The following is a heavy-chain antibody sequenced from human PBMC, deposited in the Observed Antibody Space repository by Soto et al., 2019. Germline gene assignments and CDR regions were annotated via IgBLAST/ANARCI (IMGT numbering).Heavy chain of an antibody. CDR2: ISSSSSSI. J-gene: IGHJ4*02. CDR1: GFTFSTYG. CDR3: AKGVEYYDILTGHH. D-gene: IGHD3-9*01. Sequence: PGGSLRLSCAVSGFTFSTYGMNWVRQAPGKGLEWVSYISSSSSSIYYADSVKGRFTISRDNSKNTLYLQMNSLRAEDTAVYYCAKGVEYYDILTGHHWCQGTLVTVSS. V-gene: IGHV3-48*01.